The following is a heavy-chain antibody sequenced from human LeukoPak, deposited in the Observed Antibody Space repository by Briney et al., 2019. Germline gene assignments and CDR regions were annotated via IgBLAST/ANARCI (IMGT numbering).Heavy chain of an antibody. D-gene: IGHD6-19*01. CDR3: SRGSGWLSVY. CDR2: ISGGTT. V-gene: IGHV3-49*03. CDR1: GFTFGDYL. Sequence: GGSLGLSCTASGFTFGDYLMSWFRQAPGKGLEWIGFISGGTTEYAASVKGRFTISRDDSTSIAYLQMNSLTTEDTAVYYCSRGSGWLSVYWGQGTLVTVSS. J-gene: IGHJ4*02.